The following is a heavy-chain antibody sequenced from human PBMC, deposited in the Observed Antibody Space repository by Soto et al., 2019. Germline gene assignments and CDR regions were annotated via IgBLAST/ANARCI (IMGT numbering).Heavy chain of an antibody. CDR1: GFTFSSYG. J-gene: IGHJ3*02. D-gene: IGHD5-12*01. CDR3: ARVEDIVATIQAFDI. CDR2: IWYDGSNK. V-gene: IGHV3-33*01. Sequence: QVQLVESGGGVVQPGRSLRLSCAASGFTFSSYGMHWVRQAPGKGLEWVAVIWYDGSNKYYADSVKGRFTISRDNSKNTLYLQMNSLRAEDTAVYYCARVEDIVATIQAFDIWGQGTMVTVSS.